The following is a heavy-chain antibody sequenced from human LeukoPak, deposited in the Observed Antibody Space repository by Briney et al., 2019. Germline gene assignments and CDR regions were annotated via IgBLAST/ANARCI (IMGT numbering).Heavy chain of an antibody. CDR1: GFTFIRYS. CDR2: VNSESTTI. V-gene: IGHV3-48*01. CDR3: ARDSGLSGYYFDH. J-gene: IGHJ4*02. D-gene: IGHD3-3*01. Sequence: GGSLRLSCAASGFTFIRYSLNWVRQAPGKGLEWVVYVNSESTTISYADSVRGRFTISRDNARDSVYLQMNSLRAEDTAVYYCARDSGLSGYYFDHWGQGTPVTVSS.